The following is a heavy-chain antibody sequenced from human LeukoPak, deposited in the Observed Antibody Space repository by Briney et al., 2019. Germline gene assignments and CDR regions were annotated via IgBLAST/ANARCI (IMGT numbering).Heavy chain of an antibody. Sequence: SVKVSCKASGGTFSSYAISWVRQAPGQGLEWMGRIIPIFGTANYAQKFQGRVTITTDESTSTAYMELSSLRSEDTAVYYCAGSFIVLMGYARDNWFDPWGQGTLVTVSS. CDR3: AGSFIVLMGYARDNWFDP. V-gene: IGHV1-69*05. CDR2: IIPIFGTA. CDR1: GGTFSSYA. D-gene: IGHD2-8*01. J-gene: IGHJ5*02.